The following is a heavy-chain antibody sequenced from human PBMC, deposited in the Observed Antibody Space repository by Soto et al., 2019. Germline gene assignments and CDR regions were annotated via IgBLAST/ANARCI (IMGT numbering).Heavy chain of an antibody. J-gene: IGHJ5*02. CDR3: ATTTTIRAGWFDP. Sequence: SETLSLTSIVSGGSISGYYWTWIRQPPGKGLEWIGYIYSSGITKYNPPRKSRATMSVDTSKSQFSLKLSYVTAADTAVYYCATTTTIRAGWFDPWGQGTLVTVSS. CDR1: GGSISGYY. CDR2: IYSSGIT. D-gene: IGHD4-4*01. V-gene: IGHV4-4*08.